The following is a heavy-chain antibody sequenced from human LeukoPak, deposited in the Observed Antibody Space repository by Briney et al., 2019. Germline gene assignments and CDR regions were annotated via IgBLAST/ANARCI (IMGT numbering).Heavy chain of an antibody. CDR3: ARTRRNSGSYYGDY. D-gene: IGHD1-26*01. J-gene: IGHJ4*02. V-gene: IGHV3-74*01. CDR1: GFTFSSYW. Sequence: PGGSLRLSCAASGFTFSSYWMHWVRQAPGKGLVWVSRINTDGSSTSYADSVKGRFTIFRDNAKNTLYLQMNSLRADDTAVYYCARTRRNSGSYYGDYWGQGTLVTVSS. CDR2: INTDGSST.